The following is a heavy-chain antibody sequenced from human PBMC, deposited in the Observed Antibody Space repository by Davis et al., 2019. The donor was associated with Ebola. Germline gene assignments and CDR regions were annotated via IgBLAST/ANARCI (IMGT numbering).Heavy chain of an antibody. CDR1: EFAFSSYA. Sequence: GESLKISCAASEFAFSSYAMSWVRQSPGRGLEWVSVISHGADNTFYADSVKGRFTISRDNSRATLLLQMNSLRAEDTAVYYCARVYTDPFDYWGQGTLVTVSS. J-gene: IGHJ4*02. V-gene: IGHV3-23*01. D-gene: IGHD2-2*02. CDR3: ARVYTDPFDY. CDR2: ISHGADNT.